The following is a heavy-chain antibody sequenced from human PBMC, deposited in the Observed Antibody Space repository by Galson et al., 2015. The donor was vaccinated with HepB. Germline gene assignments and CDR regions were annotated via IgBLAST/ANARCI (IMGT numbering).Heavy chain of an antibody. CDR3: ARRPPYYYDSSGYYFDY. CDR2: IKQDGSEK. J-gene: IGHJ4*02. D-gene: IGHD3-22*01. CDR1: GFTFSSYW. Sequence: SLRLSCAASGFTFSSYWMSWVRQAPGKGLEWVANIKQDGSEKYYVDSVKGRFTISRDNAKNSLYLQMNSLRAEDTAVYYCARRPPYYYDSSGYYFDYWGQGTLVTVSS. V-gene: IGHV3-7*03.